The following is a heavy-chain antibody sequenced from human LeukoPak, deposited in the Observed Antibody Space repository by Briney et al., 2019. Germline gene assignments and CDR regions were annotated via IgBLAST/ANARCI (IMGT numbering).Heavy chain of an antibody. CDR3: ASLLIYSSSWYEFYFDL. Sequence: GGSLRLSCAASDFTVSRNYMSWVRQAPGKGLEWVSVIYSGGTTKYADSVKGRFTISRDNAKNTLYLQMNSLRAEDTAVYYCASLLIYSSSWYEFYFDLWGRGTLVTVSS. J-gene: IGHJ2*01. V-gene: IGHV3-53*01. CDR1: DFTVSRNY. D-gene: IGHD6-13*01. CDR2: IYSGGTT.